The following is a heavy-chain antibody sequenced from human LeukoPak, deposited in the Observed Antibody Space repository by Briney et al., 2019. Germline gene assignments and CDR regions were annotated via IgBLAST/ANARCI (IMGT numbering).Heavy chain of an antibody. J-gene: IGHJ6*02. D-gene: IGHD3-3*01. CDR1: GFTFSGYS. Sequence: GGSLRLSCAASGFTFSGYSINWVRQAPGKGLEWVSSISSSSSYIYYADSVKGRFTISRDNAKNSLYLQMNSLRAEDTAVYYCARLLRFLEWSAYYGMDVWGQGTTVTVSS. V-gene: IGHV3-21*01. CDR3: ARLLRFLEWSAYYGMDV. CDR2: ISSSSSYI.